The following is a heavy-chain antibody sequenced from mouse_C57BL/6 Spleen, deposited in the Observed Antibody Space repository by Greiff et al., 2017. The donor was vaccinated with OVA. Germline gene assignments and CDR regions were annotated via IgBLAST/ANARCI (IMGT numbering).Heavy chain of an antibody. V-gene: IGHV1-52*01. CDR1: GYTFTSYW. Sequence: QVHVKQPGAELVRPGSSVKLSCKASGYTFTSYWMHWVKQRPIQGLEWIGNIDPSDSETHYNQKFKDKATLTVDKSSSTAYMQLSSLTSEDSAVYYCARDWDDYFDYWGQGTTLTVSS. J-gene: IGHJ2*01. CDR3: ARDWDDYFDY. CDR2: IDPSDSET. D-gene: IGHD4-1*01.